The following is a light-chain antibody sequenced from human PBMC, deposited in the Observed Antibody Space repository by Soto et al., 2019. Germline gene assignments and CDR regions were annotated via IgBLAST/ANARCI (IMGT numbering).Light chain of an antibody. CDR3: CSYAGSSAYV. Sequence: QSVLTQPASVSGSPGQSITISCTGTSSDVGSYNLVSWYQQHPGKAHKLMIYEVSKRPPGVSNRLTGSKSGNTASLTISGLQAEDEADYYCCSYAGSSAYVFGTGTKVTVL. V-gene: IGLV2-23*02. CDR2: EVS. CDR1: SSDVGSYNL. J-gene: IGLJ1*01.